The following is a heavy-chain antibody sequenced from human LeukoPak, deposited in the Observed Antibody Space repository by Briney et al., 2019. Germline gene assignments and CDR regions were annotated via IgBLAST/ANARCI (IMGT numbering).Heavy chain of an antibody. V-gene: IGHV4-4*02. CDR2: IYHSGST. CDR1: GGSISSSNW. CDR3: AGRLYCSSTSCYGWFDP. Sequence: SETLSLTCAVSGGSISSSNWWSWVRQPPGKGLEWIGEIYHSGSTNYNPSLKSRVTISVDTSNNQVSLRLSSVTAADTAVYYCAGRLYCSSTSCYGWFDPWGQGTLVTVSS. D-gene: IGHD2-2*01. J-gene: IGHJ5*02.